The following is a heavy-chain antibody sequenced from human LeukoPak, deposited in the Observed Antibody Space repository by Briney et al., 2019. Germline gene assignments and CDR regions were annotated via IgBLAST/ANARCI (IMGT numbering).Heavy chain of an antibody. CDR1: GGTFSSYA. J-gene: IGHJ5*02. V-gene: IGHV1-69*05. D-gene: IGHD6-19*01. CDR3: ARDNRIAVAGSWFDP. CDR2: IIPIFGTA. Sequence: ASVKVSCKASGGTFSSYAISWVRQAPGQGLEWMGRIIPIFGTANHAQKFQGRVTITTDESTSTAYMELSSLRSEDTAVYYCARDNRIAVAGSWFDPWGQGTLVTVSS.